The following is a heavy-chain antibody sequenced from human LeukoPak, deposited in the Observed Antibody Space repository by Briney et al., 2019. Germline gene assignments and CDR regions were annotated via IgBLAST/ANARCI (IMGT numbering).Heavy chain of an antibody. D-gene: IGHD6-13*01. CDR2: MTSSNTI. Sequence: PGGSLRLSCAASGFTFSSYSMNWVRQAPGKGLEWVATMTSSNTIYYADSVKGRFTISRDNAENSVYLQMNSLRAEDTAVYYCARALRFRYSSSWGQGTLVTVSS. V-gene: IGHV3-69-1*01. CDR3: ARALRFRYSSS. CDR1: GFTFSSYS. J-gene: IGHJ4*02.